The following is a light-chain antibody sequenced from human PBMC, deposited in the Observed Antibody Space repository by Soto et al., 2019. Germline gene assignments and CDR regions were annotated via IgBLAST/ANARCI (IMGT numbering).Light chain of an antibody. J-gene: IGLJ3*02. CDR2: ASS. CDR1: YSNIGNNY. CDR3: ATWDSSLSVVV. V-gene: IGLV1-51*01. Sequence: QSILTQPPSVSAAAGQVVTISCSGGYSNIGNNYVSWFQQLPGAAPKLLIFASSERPSGIPHRFSGSTSGTSATLAISGLQTGDEANYYCATWDSSLSVVVFGGGTKLTVL.